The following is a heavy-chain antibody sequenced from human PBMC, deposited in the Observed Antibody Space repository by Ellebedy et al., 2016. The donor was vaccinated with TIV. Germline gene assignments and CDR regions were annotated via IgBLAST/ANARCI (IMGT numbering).Heavy chain of an antibody. V-gene: IGHV1-24*01. CDR1: GYTLTELS. D-gene: IGHD3-3*01. Sequence: ASVKVSXXVSGYTLTELSMHWVRQAPGKGLEWMGGFDPEDGETIYAQKFQGRVTMTEDTSTDTAYMELSSLRSEDTAVYYCAREYYDFWSGYYQCDYWGQGTLVTVSS. J-gene: IGHJ4*02. CDR2: FDPEDGET. CDR3: AREYYDFWSGYYQCDY.